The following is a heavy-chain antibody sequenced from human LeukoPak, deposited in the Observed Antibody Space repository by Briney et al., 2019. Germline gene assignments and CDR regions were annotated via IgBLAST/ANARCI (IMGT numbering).Heavy chain of an antibody. J-gene: IGHJ6*02. Sequence: GGSLRLSCAASGFTFSDYYVSWIRQAPGKGLEWVSYISSSGSTKYYADSVKGRFTISRDNAKNSLYLQMNSLRAEDTAMYYCARDSPYSSSWYRDYSGMDVWGQGTTVTVSS. CDR2: ISSSGSTK. CDR1: GFTFSDYY. V-gene: IGHV3-11*04. CDR3: ARDSPYSSSWYRDYSGMDV. D-gene: IGHD6-13*01.